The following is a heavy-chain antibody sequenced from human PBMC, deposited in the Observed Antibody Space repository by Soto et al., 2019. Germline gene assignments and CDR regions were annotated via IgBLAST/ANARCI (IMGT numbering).Heavy chain of an antibody. Sequence: PSETLSLTCTVSGGSISSSSSYWGWIRQPPGKRLEWIGNIYYSGTTSYNPSLKSRLTISVDTSKNQFSLNLSSGTAADTAVYYCARMTDSIISCYYFDAWGKGALVTLCS. J-gene: IGHJ4*02. V-gene: IGHV4-39*01. D-gene: IGHD2-21*01. CDR1: GGSISSSSSY. CDR2: IYYSGTT. CDR3: ARMTDSIISCYYFDA.